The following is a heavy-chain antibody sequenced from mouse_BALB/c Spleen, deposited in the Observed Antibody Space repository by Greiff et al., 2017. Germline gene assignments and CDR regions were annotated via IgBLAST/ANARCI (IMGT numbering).Heavy chain of an antibody. CDR1: GYTFTSYW. CDR2: IDPSDSYT. D-gene: IGHD2-10*02. CDR3: ARSPQYGNYFDY. V-gene: IGHV1-69*02. Sequence: QVQLQQPGAELVKPGASVKLSCKASGYTFTSYWMHWVKQRPGQGLEWIGEIDPSDSYTNYNQKFKGKATLTVDKSSSAAYMQLSSLTSEDSAVYYCARSPQYGNYFDYRGQGTTLTVSS. J-gene: IGHJ2*01.